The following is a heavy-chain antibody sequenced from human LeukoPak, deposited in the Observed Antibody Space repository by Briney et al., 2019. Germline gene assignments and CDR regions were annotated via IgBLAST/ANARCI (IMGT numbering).Heavy chain of an antibody. J-gene: IGHJ4*02. Sequence: SETLSLTCTVSGYSISSGYYWSWIRQPAGKGLEWIGRIYTSGSTNYNPSLKSRVTMSVDTSKNQFSLKLSSVTAADTAVYYCARGPPYDFWSGYRPYYFDYWGQGTLVTVSS. CDR2: IYTSGST. CDR1: GYSISSGYY. CDR3: ARGPPYDFWSGYRPYYFDY. V-gene: IGHV4-4*07. D-gene: IGHD3-3*01.